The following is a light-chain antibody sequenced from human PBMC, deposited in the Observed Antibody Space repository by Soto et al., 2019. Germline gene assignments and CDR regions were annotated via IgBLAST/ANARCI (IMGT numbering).Light chain of an antibody. CDR2: GAS. CDR3: QQYGRTGT. Sequence: EIVLTQSPGTLSWSPGERATLSCRASQSVSSNYLAWYQQKPGQSPRLLIYGASSRANGIPDRFSGSGSGTDFTLTISRLEAEDFAVYYCQQYGRTGTFGQGTKVEIK. CDR1: QSVSSNY. V-gene: IGKV3-20*01. J-gene: IGKJ1*01.